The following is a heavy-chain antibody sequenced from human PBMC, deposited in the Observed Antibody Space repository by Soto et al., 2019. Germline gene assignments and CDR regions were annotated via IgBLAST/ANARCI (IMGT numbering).Heavy chain of an antibody. CDR2: IDPSDSYT. Sequence: GESLKISCKGSGYSFTSYWISWVRQMPGKGLEWVGRIDPSDSYTNYSPSFQGHVTISADKSISTAYLQWSSLKASDTAMYYCATLGYCSSTSCYGGYYYYYGMDVWGQGTTVTVSS. D-gene: IGHD2-2*01. CDR1: GYSFTSYW. V-gene: IGHV5-10-1*01. CDR3: ATLGYCSSTSCYGGYYYYYGMDV. J-gene: IGHJ6*02.